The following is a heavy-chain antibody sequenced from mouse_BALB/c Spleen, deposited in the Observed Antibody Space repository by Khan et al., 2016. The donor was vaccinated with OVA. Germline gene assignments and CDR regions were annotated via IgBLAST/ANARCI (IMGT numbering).Heavy chain of an antibody. D-gene: IGHD2-10*01. Sequence: VQLQESGPGLVAPSQSLSITCTISGFSLTNYGVHWVRQPPGKGLEWLVVIWSDGSTTYNSTLKSRLSISKDNSKSQVFLKMNSLQTDDTAIYYCARQPYYHYYIMDDWGQGISVTVSS. CDR3: ARQPYYHYYIMDD. CDR1: GFSLTNYG. V-gene: IGHV2-6-1*01. CDR2: IWSDGST. J-gene: IGHJ4*01.